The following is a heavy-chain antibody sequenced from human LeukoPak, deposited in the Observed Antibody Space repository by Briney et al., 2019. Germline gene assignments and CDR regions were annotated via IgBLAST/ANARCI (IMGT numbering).Heavy chain of an antibody. Sequence: PGGSLRLSCAASGFTFSDYYMSWIRQAPGKGLEWVSRINSDESSTSYADSVKGRFTISRDNAKNTLYLQMNSLRAEDTAVYYCARDWWNAPFDYWGQGTLVTVSS. J-gene: IGHJ4*02. CDR1: GFTFSDYY. CDR2: INSDESST. D-gene: IGHD1-1*01. V-gene: IGHV3-74*01. CDR3: ARDWWNAPFDY.